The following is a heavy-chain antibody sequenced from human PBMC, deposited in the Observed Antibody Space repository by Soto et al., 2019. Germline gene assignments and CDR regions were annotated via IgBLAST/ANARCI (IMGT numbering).Heavy chain of an antibody. Sequence: SETLSLTCTVSGGSITSGGYYWDWIRQHPGKGLEWIGDIYNSGSTYYNPSLKSRVTISIDTSKNQFSLKLRSVTAADTAVYYCARGDRSSAFYGMDVWGQGTTVTSP. CDR1: GGSITSGGYY. D-gene: IGHD2-15*01. V-gene: IGHV4-31*03. CDR2: IYNSGST. J-gene: IGHJ6*02. CDR3: ARGDRSSAFYGMDV.